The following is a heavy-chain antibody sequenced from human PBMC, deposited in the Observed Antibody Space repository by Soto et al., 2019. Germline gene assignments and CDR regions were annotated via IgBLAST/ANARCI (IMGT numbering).Heavy chain of an antibody. J-gene: IGHJ4*02. V-gene: IGHV3-74*01. Sequence: EVQLVESGGGLVPPGGSVRLSCAASGFIFKMYWMHWVRQSPGKGLVWISRIYNDGTYSDYADSVRGRFTISRDNVNDTLYLGVNRLRAEDAGLYYCTRGPRPISTGTGAYWGQGTQVTVSS. CDR1: GFIFKMYW. CDR2: IYNDGTYS. CDR3: TRGPRPISTGTGAY. D-gene: IGHD3-10*01.